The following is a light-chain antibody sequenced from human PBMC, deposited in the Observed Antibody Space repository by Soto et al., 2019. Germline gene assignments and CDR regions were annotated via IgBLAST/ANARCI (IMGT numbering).Light chain of an antibody. J-gene: IGKJ1*01. CDR1: QSVSSSY. Sequence: EIVMTQSPATLSVSPGERATLSCRASQSVSSSYLAWYQQKPGQAPRLLIYGASSRATGIPARFSGSGSGTDFTLTISSLEPEDFAVYYCQQRSNWPKWTFGQGTKVDIK. V-gene: IGKV3D-20*02. CDR2: GAS. CDR3: QQRSNWPKWT.